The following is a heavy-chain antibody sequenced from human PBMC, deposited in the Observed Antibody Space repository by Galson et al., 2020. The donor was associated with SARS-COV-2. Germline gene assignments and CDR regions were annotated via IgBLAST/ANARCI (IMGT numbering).Heavy chain of an antibody. CDR3: AREGIVGARDAFDI. J-gene: IGHJ3*02. V-gene: IGHV3-30-3*01. Sequence: GESLKISCAASGFTFSSYAMHWVRQAPGKGLEWVAVISYDGSNKYYADSVKGRFTISRDNSKNTLYLQMNSLRAEDTAVYYCAREGIVGARDAFDIGGQGTMVTVSS. CDR1: GFTFSSYA. CDR2: ISYDGSNK. D-gene: IGHD1-26*01.